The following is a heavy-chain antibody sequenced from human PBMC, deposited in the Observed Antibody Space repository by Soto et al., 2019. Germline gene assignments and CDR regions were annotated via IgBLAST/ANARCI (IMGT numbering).Heavy chain of an antibody. CDR1: GFTFSSYW. D-gene: IGHD6-13*01. Sequence: EVHLVASGGGLVQPGGSLRLSCAASGFTFSSYWMSWVRQAPGKGLEWVANIKQDESEQYYVGSVKGRFTISRDNAKNSLYLQMNSLRVEDTAVYYCARGIAAAGTGVFDFWGQGTLVTVSS. V-gene: IGHV3-7*04. CDR3: ARGIAAAGTGVFDF. J-gene: IGHJ4*02. CDR2: IKQDESEQ.